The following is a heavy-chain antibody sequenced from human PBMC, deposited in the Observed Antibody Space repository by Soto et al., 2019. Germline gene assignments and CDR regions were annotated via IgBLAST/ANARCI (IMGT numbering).Heavy chain of an antibody. CDR1: GFTFSSSA. J-gene: IGHJ4*02. CDR2: IVVGNGNT. V-gene: IGHV1-58*02. D-gene: IGHD3-10*01. CDR3: VSCPQNCITSSPCCLFFDY. Sequence: ASVKVSCKASGFTFSSSAIQWVRQARGQRLEWIGWIVVGNGNTNYSQKFQERVTLTRDTSASTAYMELSSLRSEDTAVYYCVSCPQNCITSSPCCLFFDYWGQGTLVTVS.